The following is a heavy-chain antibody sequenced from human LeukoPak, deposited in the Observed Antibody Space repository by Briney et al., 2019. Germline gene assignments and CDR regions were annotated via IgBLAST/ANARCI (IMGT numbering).Heavy chain of an antibody. CDR2: IIPIFGTA. CDR3: ARGERGYDILTGYHYFDY. Sequence: RASVKVSCKASGGTFSSYAISWVRQAPGQGLEWMGGIIPIFGTANYAQKFQGRVTITADESTSTAYMELSSLRSEDTAVYYCARGERGYDILTGYHYFDYWGQGTLVTVSS. D-gene: IGHD3-9*01. J-gene: IGHJ4*02. CDR1: GGTFSSYA. V-gene: IGHV1-69*13.